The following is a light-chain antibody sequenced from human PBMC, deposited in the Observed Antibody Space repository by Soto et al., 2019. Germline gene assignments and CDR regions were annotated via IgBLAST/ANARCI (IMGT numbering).Light chain of an antibody. CDR1: SSDVGGYNY. CDR2: GVT. V-gene: IGLV2-14*01. CDR3: FV. J-gene: IGLJ1*01. Sequence: QSALTQPASMSGSPGQSITISCTGTSSDVGGYNYVSWYQQHPGKAPKLMIYGVTNRPSGVSSRFSGSRSGNTASLTISGLQAEDEADSSTFVFGTGTKVTVL.